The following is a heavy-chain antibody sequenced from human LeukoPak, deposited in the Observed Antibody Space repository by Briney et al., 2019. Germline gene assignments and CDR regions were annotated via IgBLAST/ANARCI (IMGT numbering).Heavy chain of an antibody. J-gene: IGHJ4*02. V-gene: IGHV4-38-2*02. CDR1: GYSISSGYY. D-gene: IGHD3-3*01. CDR3: ARGRRNSITIFGVVIRARRAFDY. CDR2: IYHSGST. Sequence: SETLSLTCTVSGYSISSGYYWGWIRQPPGKGLEWIGSIYHSGSTYYNPSLKSRVTISVDTSKNQFSLKLSSVTAADTAVYYCARGRRNSITIFGVVIRARRAFDYWGQGTLVTVSS.